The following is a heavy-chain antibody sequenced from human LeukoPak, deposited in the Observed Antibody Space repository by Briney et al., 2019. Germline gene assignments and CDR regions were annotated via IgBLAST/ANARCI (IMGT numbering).Heavy chain of an antibody. Sequence: GASVKVSCKASGYTFTGYYMHWVRQAPGQGLEWMGPINPNSGGTNYAQKFQGRVTMTRDTSISTAYMELSRLRSDDTAVYYCASPRLPYYYDSSRSTQVFDYWGQGSLVTVSS. V-gene: IGHV1-2*06. D-gene: IGHD3-22*01. CDR2: INPNSGGT. J-gene: IGHJ4*02. CDR1: GYTFTGYY. CDR3: ASPRLPYYYDSSRSTQVFDY.